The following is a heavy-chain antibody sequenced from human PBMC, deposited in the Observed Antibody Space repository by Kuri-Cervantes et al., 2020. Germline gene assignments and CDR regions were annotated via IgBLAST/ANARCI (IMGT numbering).Heavy chain of an antibody. CDR2: ISRNSGSI. D-gene: IGHD3-3*01. Sequence: GGSLRLSCAASGFTFDDYAMHWVRQAPGKGLEWVSGISRNSGSIGYADSVKGRFTISRDNSKNTLYLQMNSLRAEDTAVYYCARGLGLRFLEWLGPFDYWGQGTLVTVSS. CDR3: ARGLGLRFLEWLGPFDY. V-gene: IGHV3-9*01. J-gene: IGHJ4*02. CDR1: GFTFDDYA.